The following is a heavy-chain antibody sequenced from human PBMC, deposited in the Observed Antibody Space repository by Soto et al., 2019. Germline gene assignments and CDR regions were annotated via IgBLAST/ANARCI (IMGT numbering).Heavy chain of an antibody. CDR1: GGSXSSYY. CDR3: ARLAVAGQADYFDY. CDR2: IYYSGST. J-gene: IGHJ4*02. D-gene: IGHD6-19*01. V-gene: IGHV4-59*08. Sequence: PSETLSLTCTVSGGSXSSYYWSWIRQPPGKGLEWIGYIYYSGSTNYNPSLKSRVTISVDTSKNQFSLKLSSVTAADTAVYYCARLAVAGQADYFDYWGQGTLVTVSS.